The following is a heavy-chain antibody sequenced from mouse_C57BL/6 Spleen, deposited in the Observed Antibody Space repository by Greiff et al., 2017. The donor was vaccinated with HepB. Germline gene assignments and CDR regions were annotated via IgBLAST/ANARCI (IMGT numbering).Heavy chain of an antibody. CDR2: ISSGGSYT. Sequence: EVQLQESGGDLVKPGGSLKLSCAASGVTFSSYGMSWVRQTPDKRLEWVATISSGGSYTYYPDSVKGRFTISRDNAKNTLYLQMSSLKSEDTAMYYCAQTAQASWFAYWGQGTLVTVSA. CDR3: AQTAQASWFAY. V-gene: IGHV5-6*01. J-gene: IGHJ3*01. CDR1: GVTFSSYG. D-gene: IGHD3-2*02.